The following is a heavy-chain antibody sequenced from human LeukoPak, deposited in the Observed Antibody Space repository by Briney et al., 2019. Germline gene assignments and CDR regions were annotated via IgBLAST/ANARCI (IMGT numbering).Heavy chain of an antibody. J-gene: IGHJ3*02. V-gene: IGHV1-18*01. Sequence: ASVKVSCKASGYTFNSYGISWVRQAPGQGLDWMGWISANNVKTNYAQKLQGRVTMTTDTSTSTAYMELRSLRSDDTAVYYCARTSYVWGRYRSDDAFDIWGQGTMVTVSS. CDR3: ARTSYVWGRYRSDDAFDI. CDR2: ISANNVKT. CDR1: GYTFNSYG. D-gene: IGHD3-16*02.